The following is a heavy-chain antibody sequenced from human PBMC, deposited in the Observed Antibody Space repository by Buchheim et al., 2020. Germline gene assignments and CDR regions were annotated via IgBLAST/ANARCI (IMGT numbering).Heavy chain of an antibody. CDR3: ARDESIVPAATDFYYYYGMDV. CDR1: GFTFSSYG. Sequence: QVQLVESGGGVVQPGRSLRLSCAASGFTFSSYGMHWVRQAPGKGLEWVAVIWYDGSNKYYADSVKGRFTISRDNSKNTLYLQMNSLRAEDTAVYYCARDESIVPAATDFYYYYGMDVWGQGTT. V-gene: IGHV3-33*01. D-gene: IGHD2-2*01. CDR2: IWYDGSNK. J-gene: IGHJ6*02.